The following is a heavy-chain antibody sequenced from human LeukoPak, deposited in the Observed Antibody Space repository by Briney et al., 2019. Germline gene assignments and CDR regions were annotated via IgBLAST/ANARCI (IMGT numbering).Heavy chain of an antibody. J-gene: IGHJ4*01. CDR1: GGSISFASYY. CDR2: VYYTGST. Sequence: SETLSLTCTVSGGSISFASYYWGWIRQPPGKGLEWLGNVYYTGSTYYNPSLKSRVTISVDTSNNQFSLKVTSVTAADTAVYFCARHDCTGSSCYSDYWGHGALVAGSS. V-gene: IGHV4-39*01. D-gene: IGHD2-2*01. CDR3: ARHDCTGSSCYSDY.